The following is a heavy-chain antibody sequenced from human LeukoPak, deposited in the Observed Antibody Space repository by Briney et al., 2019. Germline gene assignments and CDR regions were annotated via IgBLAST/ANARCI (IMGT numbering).Heavy chain of an antibody. V-gene: IGHV1-69*06. CDR2: IIPIFGTA. J-gene: IGHJ4*02. CDR1: GYTFTDYY. CDR3: ARGLLMVYSDY. D-gene: IGHD3-10*01. Sequence: ASVKVSCKASGYTFTDYYMHWVRQAPGQGLEWMGGIIPIFGTANYAQKFQGRVTITADKSASTAYMELSSLRSEDTAVYYCARGLLMVYSDYWGQGTLVTVSS.